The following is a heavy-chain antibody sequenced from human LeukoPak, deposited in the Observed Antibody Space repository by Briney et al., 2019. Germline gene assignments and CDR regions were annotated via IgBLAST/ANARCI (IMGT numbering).Heavy chain of an antibody. CDR2: ISGSGGST. V-gene: IGHV3-23*01. Sequence: QSGGSLRLXCAASGFTYSSYAMSWVRQAPGKGLEWVSAISGSGGSTYYADSVKGRFTISRDNSKNTLYLQMNSLRAEDTAVYYCAKGRVGATRYYFDYWGQGTLVTVSS. D-gene: IGHD1-26*01. CDR3: AKGRVGATRYYFDY. CDR1: GFTYSSYA. J-gene: IGHJ4*02.